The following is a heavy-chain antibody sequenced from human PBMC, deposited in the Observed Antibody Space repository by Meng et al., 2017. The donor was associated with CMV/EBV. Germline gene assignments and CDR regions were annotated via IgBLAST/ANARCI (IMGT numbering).Heavy chain of an antibody. V-gene: IGHV4-39*01. CDR3: ARQGGGDWGDY. CDR2: IYYSGST. CDR1: GGSISSSSYY. Sequence: SETLSLTCTVSGGSISSSSYYWGWIRQPPGKGLEWIGRIYYSGSTYYNPSLKGRVTISVDTSKNQFSLKLSSVTAADTAVYYWARQGGGDWGDYWGQGTLVTVSS. D-gene: IGHD3-16*01. J-gene: IGHJ4*02.